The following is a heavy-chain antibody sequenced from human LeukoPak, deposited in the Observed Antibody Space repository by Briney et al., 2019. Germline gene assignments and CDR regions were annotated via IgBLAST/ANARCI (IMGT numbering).Heavy chain of an antibody. CDR2: IYYSGST. D-gene: IGHD6-13*01. Sequence: PSETLSLTCAVSVGSISSGDYYWSWIRQPPGKGLEWIGYIYYSGSTYYNPSLKSRVAILVHTSKHQFALKLSSVTAADTAVYYCARAQQLVLDGWSAAFDIWGQGTMVTVSS. CDR1: VGSISSGDYY. CDR3: ARAQQLVLDGWSAAFDI. V-gene: IGHV4-30-4*08. J-gene: IGHJ3*02.